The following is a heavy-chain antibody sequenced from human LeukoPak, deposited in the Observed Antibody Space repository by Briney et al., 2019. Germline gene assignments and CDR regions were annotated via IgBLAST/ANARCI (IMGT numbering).Heavy chain of an antibody. D-gene: IGHD3-22*01. CDR2: ITGSSGGT. V-gene: IGHV3-23*01. CDR1: GFTFSSYA. CDR3: ARDIAYDSSGYYSPHFDY. Sequence: PGGSLRLSCTASGFTFSSYAMNWVRQAPGKGPEWVSGITGSSGGTYYADSVKGRFTISSDNSKNTLYLQMNNLRAEDTAVYYCARDIAYDSSGYYSPHFDYWGQGTLVTVSS. J-gene: IGHJ4*02.